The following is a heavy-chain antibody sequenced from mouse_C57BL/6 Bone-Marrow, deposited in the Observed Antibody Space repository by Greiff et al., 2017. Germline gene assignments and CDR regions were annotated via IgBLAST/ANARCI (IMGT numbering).Heavy chain of an antibody. V-gene: IGHV3-6*01. D-gene: IGHD1-1*01. Sequence: EVQLVESGPGLVKPSQSLSLTCSVTGYSITSGYYWNWIRQFPGNKLEWMGYISYDGSNNYNPSLKNRISITRDTSKNQFFLKLNSVTTEDTATYYCARDYGWFAYWGQGTLVTVSA. CDR1: GYSITSGYY. CDR3: ARDYGWFAY. J-gene: IGHJ3*01. CDR2: ISYDGSN.